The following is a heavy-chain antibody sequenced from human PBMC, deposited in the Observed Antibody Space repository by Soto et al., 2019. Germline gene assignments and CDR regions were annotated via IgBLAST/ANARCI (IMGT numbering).Heavy chain of an antibody. D-gene: IGHD4-17*01. CDR1: GGSISSGGYC. Sequence: PSETLSLTCAVSGGSISSGGYCWSWIRQPPGKGLEWIGYIYDSGSTYYNPSLKSRVTISVDRSKNQFSLKLSSVTAAVTAVYYCARGALRWSTSWDFDYWGQGTRVTVSS. CDR3: ARGALRWSTSWDFDY. CDR2: IYDSGST. J-gene: IGHJ4*02. V-gene: IGHV4-30-2*01.